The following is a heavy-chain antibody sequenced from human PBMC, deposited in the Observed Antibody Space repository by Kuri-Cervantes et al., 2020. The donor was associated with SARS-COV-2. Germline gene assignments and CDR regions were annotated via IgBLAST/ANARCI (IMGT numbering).Heavy chain of an antibody. J-gene: IGHJ4*02. CDR3: AVYCSSTSCYNQ. CDR2: INPSGGST. V-gene: IGHV1-46*01. D-gene: IGHD2-2*02. Sequence: GESLKISCKASGYTFTSYYMHWVRQAPGQGLEWMGIINPSGGSTSYAQKFQGRVTMTRDTSISTAYMELSRLRSDDTAVYYCAVYCSSTSCYNQWGQGTLVTVSS. CDR1: GYTFTSYY.